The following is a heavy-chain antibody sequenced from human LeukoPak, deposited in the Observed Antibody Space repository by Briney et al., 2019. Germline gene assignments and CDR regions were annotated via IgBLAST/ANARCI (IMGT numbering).Heavy chain of an antibody. Sequence: PGGSLRLSCAASGFTVSSNYMRWVRQAPGKGLEWVSVIYSGGSTYYADSVKGRFTISRDNSKNTLYLQINSLRAEDTAVYYCARDRTIGVGGTEFDSWGQGTLVTVSS. CDR2: IYSGGST. J-gene: IGHJ4*02. V-gene: IGHV3-66*01. CDR3: ARDRTIGVGGTEFDS. CDR1: GFTVSSNY. D-gene: IGHD6-13*01.